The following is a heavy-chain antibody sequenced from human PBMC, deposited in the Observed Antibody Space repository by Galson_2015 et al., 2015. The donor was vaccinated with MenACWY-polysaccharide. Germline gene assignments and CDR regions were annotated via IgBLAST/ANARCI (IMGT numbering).Heavy chain of an antibody. CDR3: AKATCGSTSCYGFDH. CDR1: GFTFSSYA. D-gene: IGHD2-2*01. Sequence: SLRLSCAASGFTFSSYAISWVRQAPGQGLEWVSTISASGGTTHYADAVKGRFVISGDASKSTLYLQLNSLRAEDTATYYCAKATCGSTSCYGFDHWGQGTPVTVSS. V-gene: IGHV3-23*01. J-gene: IGHJ4*02. CDR2: ISASGGTT.